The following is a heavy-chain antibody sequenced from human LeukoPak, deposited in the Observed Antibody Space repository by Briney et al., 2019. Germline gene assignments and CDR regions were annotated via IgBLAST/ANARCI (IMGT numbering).Heavy chain of an antibody. D-gene: IGHD6-19*01. J-gene: IGHJ4*02. CDR3: ARVPEAGTFDY. Sequence: ASVKVSCKASGYTFTSYYMHWVRQAPGQGLEWMGIINPSGGSTSYAQKFQGRVTMTRDTSTSTVYIELSSLRSEDTAVYYCARVPEAGTFDYWGQGTLVTVSS. V-gene: IGHV1-46*01. CDR1: GYTFTSYY. CDR2: INPSGGST.